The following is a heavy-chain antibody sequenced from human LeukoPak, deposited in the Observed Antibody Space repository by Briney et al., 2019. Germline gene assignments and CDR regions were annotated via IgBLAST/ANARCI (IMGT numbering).Heavy chain of an antibody. CDR2: IIPILGIA. J-gene: IGHJ6*02. CDR1: GGTFSSYA. CDR3: AEDYDFWSGSSYGMDV. D-gene: IGHD3-3*01. V-gene: IGHV1-69*04. Sequence: SVKVSCKASGGTFSSYAISWVRQAPGQGLEWMGRIIPILGIANYAQKFQGRVTITADKSTSTAYMELSSLRSEDTAVYYCAEDYDFWSGSSYGMDVWGQGTTVTVSS.